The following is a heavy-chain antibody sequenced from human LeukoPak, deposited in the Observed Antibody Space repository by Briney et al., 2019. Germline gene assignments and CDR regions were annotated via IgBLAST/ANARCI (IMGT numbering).Heavy chain of an antibody. CDR1: GGSISSYY. CDR3: ARGPPMTTVTTYYYYYMDV. J-gene: IGHJ6*03. Sequence: SETLSLTCTVSGGSISSYYWSWIRHPPRKGLEWIGYIYYSGSTNYNPSLKSRVTISVDTSKNQFSLKLSSVTAADTAVYYCARGPPMTTVTTYYYYYMDVWGKGTTVTVSS. CDR2: IYYSGST. V-gene: IGHV4-59*01. D-gene: IGHD4-11*01.